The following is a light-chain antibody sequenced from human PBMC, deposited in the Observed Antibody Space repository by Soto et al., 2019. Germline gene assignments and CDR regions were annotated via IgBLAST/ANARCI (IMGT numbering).Light chain of an antibody. CDR2: DVS. V-gene: IGLV2-14*01. CDR3: SSVTSSSTLYV. Sequence: QSVLTQPASACGSPGQSITISCIGTSSDVGGYNYVSWYQQHPGKAPKLVIYDVSDRPSGVSNRFSGSKSGNTASLTISGLQAEDEADYYCSSVTSSSTLYVFGTGTKVTVL. J-gene: IGLJ1*01. CDR1: SSDVGGYNY.